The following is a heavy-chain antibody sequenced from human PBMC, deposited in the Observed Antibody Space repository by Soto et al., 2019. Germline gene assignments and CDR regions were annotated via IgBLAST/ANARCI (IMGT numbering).Heavy chain of an antibody. CDR1: GFSLSSTRVA. Sequence: QITLKESGPTLVKPTQTLTLTCTFSGFSLSSTRVAVGWIRQPPGKALEWLALIYWDDDKRYSPFLKSRLTITKDTTKPQVVLTMTNMDPVDTATYYCAHSVVAGLGYYFDYWGQGTLVTVSS. CDR2: IYWDDDK. J-gene: IGHJ4*02. D-gene: IGHD6-19*01. V-gene: IGHV2-5*02. CDR3: AHSVVAGLGYYFDY.